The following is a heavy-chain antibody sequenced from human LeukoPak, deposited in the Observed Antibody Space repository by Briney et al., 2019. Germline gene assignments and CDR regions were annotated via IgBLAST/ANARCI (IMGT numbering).Heavy chain of an antibody. V-gene: IGHV3-30*02. CDR2: IRYDGSNK. J-gene: IGHJ3*02. CDR3: AKDRGIVVVMIAFDI. CDR1: GFTFSSYG. D-gene: IGHD3-22*01. Sequence: GGSLRLSCAASGFTFSSYGMHWVRQAPGKGLEWVAFIRYDGSNKYYADSVKGRFTISRDNSKNTLYLQMNSLRAEDTAVYYCAKDRGIVVVMIAFDIWGQGTMVTVSS.